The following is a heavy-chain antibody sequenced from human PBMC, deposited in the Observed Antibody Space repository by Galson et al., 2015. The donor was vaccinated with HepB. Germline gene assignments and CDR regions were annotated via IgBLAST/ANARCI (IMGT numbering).Heavy chain of an antibody. V-gene: IGHV1-2*02. Sequence: SVKVSCKASGYTFTGYYVHWVRQAPGQGLEWMGWINPDSGDTNYVQKFQDRVTMTRDTSINTAYMEMTRLTSDDTAVYFCARGFGLGELSFDYWGQGTLVTVSS. CDR3: ARGFGLGELSFDY. J-gene: IGHJ4*02. CDR2: INPDSGDT. CDR1: GYTFTGYY. D-gene: IGHD3-16*02.